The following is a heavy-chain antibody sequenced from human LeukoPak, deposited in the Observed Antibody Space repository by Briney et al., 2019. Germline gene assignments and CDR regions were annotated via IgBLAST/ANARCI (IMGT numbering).Heavy chain of an antibody. D-gene: IGHD3-22*01. V-gene: IGHV3-23*01. CDR3: ARARNNYDSSGFSALDY. Sequence: GGSLRLSCVASGFTFSSNDMSWVRQAPGKGLEWVSIFSESGGRTYYADSVKGRFTISRDTPKNTLYLQMNSLRAEDTAVYFCARARNNYDSSGFSALDYWGQGTRVTVSS. CDR2: FSESGGRT. CDR1: GFTFSSND. J-gene: IGHJ4*02.